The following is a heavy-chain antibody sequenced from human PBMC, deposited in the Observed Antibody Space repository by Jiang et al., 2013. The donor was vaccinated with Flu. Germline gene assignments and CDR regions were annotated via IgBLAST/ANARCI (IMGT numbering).Heavy chain of an antibody. CDR1: GGSISSSSYY. CDR3: ARRVGVVYFNWFDP. D-gene: IGHD2-8*02. CDR2: IYYSGST. J-gene: IGHJ5*02. V-gene: IGHV4-39*01. Sequence: GSGLVKPSETLSLTCTVSGGSISSSSYYWGWIRQPPGKGLEWIGSIYYSGSTYYNPSLKSRVTISVDTSKNQFSLKLSSVTAADTAVYYCARRVGVVYFNWFDPWGQGPWSPSPQ.